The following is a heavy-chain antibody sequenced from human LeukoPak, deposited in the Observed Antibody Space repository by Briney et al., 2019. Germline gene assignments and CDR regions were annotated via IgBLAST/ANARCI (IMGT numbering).Heavy chain of an antibody. CDR2: ISSGSSYT. Sequence: GGSLRLSCAASGFTFSDYYMSWIRQAPGKGLEWVSYISSGSSYTNYADSVKGRFTISRDNAKNSLYLQMNSLRAEDTAVYYCARDLGAHCSTITCPGWFDPWGQGTLVTVSS. CDR3: ARDLGAHCSTITCPGWFDP. D-gene: IGHD2-2*01. CDR1: GFTFSDYY. J-gene: IGHJ5*02. V-gene: IGHV3-11*05.